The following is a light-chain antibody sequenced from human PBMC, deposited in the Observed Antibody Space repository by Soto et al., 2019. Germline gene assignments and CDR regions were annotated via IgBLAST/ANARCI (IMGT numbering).Light chain of an antibody. CDR2: DVN. J-gene: IGLJ2*01. CDR3: SSYSSSSTSVL. Sequence: QSVLTQPASVSGSPGQSIAISCSGTRSDVGGYEYVSWYQQHPANVPKLLIYDVNNRPSGVSTRFSGSKSGNTASLTISGLQAEDEAFYYCSSYSSSSTSVLFGAGTKLTVL. CDR1: RSDVGGYEY. V-gene: IGLV2-14*03.